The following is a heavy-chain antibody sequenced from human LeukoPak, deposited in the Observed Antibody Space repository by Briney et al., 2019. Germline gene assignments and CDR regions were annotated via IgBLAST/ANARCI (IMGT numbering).Heavy chain of an antibody. D-gene: IGHD1-26*01. CDR1: GFTFSSYW. CDR2: INSDGSST. Sequence: SGGSLRLSCAASGFTFSSYWMHWVRQAPGKGLVWVSRINSDGSSTSYADFVKGRFTISRDNAKNTLYLQMNSLRAEDTAVYYCAKGRLLGAPWGMDVWGQGTTVTVSS. V-gene: IGHV3-74*01. CDR3: AKGRLLGAPWGMDV. J-gene: IGHJ6*02.